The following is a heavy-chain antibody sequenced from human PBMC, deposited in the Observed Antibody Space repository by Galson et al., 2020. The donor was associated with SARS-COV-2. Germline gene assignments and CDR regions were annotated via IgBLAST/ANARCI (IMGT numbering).Heavy chain of an antibody. CDR3: ARTYSGDYYWYFDL. J-gene: IGHJ2*01. CDR2: ISYDGSNK. CDR1: GFTFSSSA. D-gene: IGHD1-26*01. V-gene: IGHV3-30*04. Sequence: WGSLRLSCAASGFTFSSSAMHWVRQAPGQGLGWVAVISYDGSNKYYANSVKGRFTISRDNSKNKLYLQMNSLRAEDTAVYYCARTYSGDYYWYFDLWGRGTLVTVSS.